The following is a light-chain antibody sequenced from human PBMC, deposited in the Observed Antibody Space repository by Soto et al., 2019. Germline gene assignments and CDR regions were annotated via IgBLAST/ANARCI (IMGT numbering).Light chain of an antibody. Sequence: EIVMTQSPATLSVSPLEIATLSCRASQSVSILLAWYQQKPGQAPRLLIYGASSRATGIPDRFSGSGSGTDFTLTISRLEPEDFAVYYCQQYGSSPLTFGPGTKVDIK. CDR2: GAS. CDR1: QSVSIL. CDR3: QQYGSSPLT. V-gene: IGKV3-20*01. J-gene: IGKJ3*01.